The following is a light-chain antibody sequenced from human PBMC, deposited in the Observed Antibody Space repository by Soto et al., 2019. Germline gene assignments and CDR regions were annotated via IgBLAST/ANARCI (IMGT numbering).Light chain of an antibody. Sequence: QSVLTQPPSVSGAPGQRVTISCTGSSSNIGAGYDVHWYQQLPGTAPKLLIYGNSNRPSEVPDRFSGSKSGTSASLAITGLQAEDEADYYFQSYDSSLSGFVVFGGGTKLTVL. CDR1: SSNIGAGYD. V-gene: IGLV1-40*01. CDR3: QSYDSSLSGFVV. CDR2: GNS. J-gene: IGLJ2*01.